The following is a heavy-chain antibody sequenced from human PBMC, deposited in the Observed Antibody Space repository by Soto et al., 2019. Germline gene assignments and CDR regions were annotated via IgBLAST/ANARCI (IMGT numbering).Heavy chain of an antibody. Sequence: ASVKVSCKASGYTFTGYYMHWVRQAPGQGLEWMGWINPNSGSTNYAQKFQGWVTMTRDTSISTAYMELSRLRSDDTAVYYCARVGGHIAARHDSFDIWGQGTMVTVSS. D-gene: IGHD6-6*01. CDR3: ARVGGHIAARHDSFDI. CDR1: GYTFTGYY. CDR2: INPNSGST. V-gene: IGHV1-2*04. J-gene: IGHJ3*02.